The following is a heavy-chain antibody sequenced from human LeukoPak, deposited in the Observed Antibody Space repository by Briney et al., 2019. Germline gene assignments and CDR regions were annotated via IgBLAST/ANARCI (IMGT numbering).Heavy chain of an antibody. CDR2: IKQDGSEK. Sequence: PGGSLRLSCAVSGFTFSSYRMSWVRQAPGKGLEWVANIKQDGSEKYYLDSVKGQFTISRDNTKNSLYLQMNSLRAEDTAVYYCARDYSGWYYYWGQGTLVTVSS. CDR1: GFTFSSYR. J-gene: IGHJ4*02. V-gene: IGHV3-7*04. D-gene: IGHD6-19*01. CDR3: ARDYSGWYYY.